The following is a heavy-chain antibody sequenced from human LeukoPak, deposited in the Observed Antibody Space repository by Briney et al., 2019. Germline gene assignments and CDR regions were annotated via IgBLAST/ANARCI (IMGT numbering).Heavy chain of an antibody. V-gene: IGHV1-58*02. CDR1: GFTFTSSA. CDR2: IVVGSGNT. D-gene: IGHD2-2*01. Sequence: APVKVSCKASGFTFTSSAMQWVRQARGQRLEWIGWIVVGSGNTNYAQKFQERVTITRDMSTSTAYMELSSLRSEDTAVYYCAASPYCSSTSCFAHFDIWGQGTMVTVSS. J-gene: IGHJ3*02. CDR3: AASPYCSSTSCFAHFDI.